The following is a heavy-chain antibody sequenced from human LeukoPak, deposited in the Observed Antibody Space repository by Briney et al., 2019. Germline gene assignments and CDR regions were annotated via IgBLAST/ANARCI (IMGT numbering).Heavy chain of an antibody. J-gene: IGHJ4*02. Sequence: GGSLRLSCAASGFTVSDYSMAWVRQAPGKGLEWVSAISGSGSYTDYADSVKGRFTISKDNSKNSLYLQMDSLRVEDTAVYYCGRWLYSSGWAIDYWGQGTLVTVSS. D-gene: IGHD6-19*01. CDR3: GRWLYSSGWAIDY. CDR1: GFTVSDYS. V-gene: IGHV3-23*01. CDR2: ISGSGSYT.